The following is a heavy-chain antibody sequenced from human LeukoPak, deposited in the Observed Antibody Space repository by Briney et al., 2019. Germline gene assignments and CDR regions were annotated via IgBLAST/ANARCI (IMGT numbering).Heavy chain of an antibody. CDR1: GYTFTSYD. CDR2: MNPNSGNT. D-gene: IGHD2-2*01. Sequence: GASVKVSCKASGYTFTSYDINWVRQATGRGLEWMGWMNPNSGNTGYAQKFQGRVTMTRNTSISTAYMELSSLRSEDTAVYYCARGNQLLSYYYYGMDVWGQGTTVTVSS. J-gene: IGHJ6*02. V-gene: IGHV1-8*01. CDR3: ARGNQLLSYYYYGMDV.